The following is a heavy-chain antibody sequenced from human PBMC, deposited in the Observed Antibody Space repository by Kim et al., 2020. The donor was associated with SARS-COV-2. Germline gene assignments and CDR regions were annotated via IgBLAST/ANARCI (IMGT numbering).Heavy chain of an antibody. CDR2: MNPKTGNT. Sequence: ASVKVSCKASGYTFINYDINWVRQAPGQGLEWMGWMNPKTGNTVYGQKFQGRVTMTRNSSISTAYMELSSLRSEDTAVFYCARARGYCNSTFCLYYFTYWGQGTPVTVSS. D-gene: IGHD2-2*01. J-gene: IGHJ4*02. V-gene: IGHV1-8*01. CDR3: ARARGYCNSTFCLYYFTY. CDR1: GYTFINYD.